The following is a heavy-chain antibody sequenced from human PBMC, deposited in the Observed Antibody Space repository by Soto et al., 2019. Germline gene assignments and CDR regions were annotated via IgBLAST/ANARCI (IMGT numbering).Heavy chain of an antibody. V-gene: IGHV4-30-4*01. Sequence: PSETLSLTCTVSGGSISSGDYYWSWIRQPPGKGLEWIGYIYYSGSTYYNPSLKSRVTISVDTSKNQFSLKLSSATAADTAVYYCARGRGGSWYPDYWGQGTLVTVSS. CDR2: IYYSGST. CDR3: ARGRGGSWYPDY. J-gene: IGHJ4*02. CDR1: GGSISSGDYY. D-gene: IGHD6-13*01.